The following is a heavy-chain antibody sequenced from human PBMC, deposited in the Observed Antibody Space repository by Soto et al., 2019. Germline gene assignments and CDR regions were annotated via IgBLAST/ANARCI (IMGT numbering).Heavy chain of an antibody. CDR2: IKSKTDGGTT. CDR3: TTDRTDCSSTSCYEYYYYMDV. D-gene: IGHD2-2*01. V-gene: IGHV3-15*01. CDR1: GFTFSNAW. Sequence: PGGSLRLSCAASGFTFSNAWMSWVRQAPGKGLEWVGRIKSKTDGGTTDYAAPAKGRFTISRDDSKNTLYLQMNSLKTEDTAVYYCTTDRTDCSSTSCYEYYYYMDVWGKGTTVTVSS. J-gene: IGHJ6*03.